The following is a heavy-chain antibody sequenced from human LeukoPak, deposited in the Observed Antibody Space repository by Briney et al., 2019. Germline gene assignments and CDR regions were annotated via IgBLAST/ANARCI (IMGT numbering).Heavy chain of an antibody. V-gene: IGHV3-11*01. J-gene: IGHJ4*02. Sequence: GGSLRLSCAASGFTFSDYYMSWIRQAPGKGLEWVSYISSSGSTIYYADSVKGRFTIPRDNAKNSLYLQMNSLRAEDTAVYYCARARGDRYYYDSSGYETLDYWGQGTLVTVSS. CDR1: GFTFSDYY. CDR3: ARARGDRYYYDSSGYETLDY. CDR2: ISSSGSTI. D-gene: IGHD3-22*01.